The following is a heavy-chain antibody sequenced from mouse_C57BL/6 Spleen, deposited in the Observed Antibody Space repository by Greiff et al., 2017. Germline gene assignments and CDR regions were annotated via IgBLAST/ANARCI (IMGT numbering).Heavy chain of an antibody. V-gene: IGHV10-1*01. D-gene: IGHD2-4*01. Sequence: EVQLVESDGGLVQPKGSLKLSCAASGFSFNTYAMNWVRQAPGKGLEWVARIRSKSNNYATYYADSVKDRFTISRDDSESMLYLQMNNLKTEDTAMYYCVRQSDYDFDYWGQGTTLTVSS. J-gene: IGHJ2*01. CDR2: IRSKSNNYAT. CDR1: GFSFNTYA. CDR3: VRQSDYDFDY.